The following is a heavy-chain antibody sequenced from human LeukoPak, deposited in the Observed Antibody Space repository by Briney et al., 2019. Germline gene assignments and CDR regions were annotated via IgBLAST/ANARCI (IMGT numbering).Heavy chain of an antibody. J-gene: IGHJ4*02. CDR3: AKAGGPDSSGYHHYFDY. CDR2: IWYDGSNK. D-gene: IGHD3-22*01. CDR1: GFTFSSYG. V-gene: IGHV3-33*06. Sequence: AGRSLRLSCAASGFTFSSYGMHWVRQAPGKGLEWVAVIWYDGSNKYYADSVKGRFTISRDNSKNTLYLQMNSLRAEDTAVYYCAKAGGPDSSGYHHYFDYWGQGTLVTVSS.